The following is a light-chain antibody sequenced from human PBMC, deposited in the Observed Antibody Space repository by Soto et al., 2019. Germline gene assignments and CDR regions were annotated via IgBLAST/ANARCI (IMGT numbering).Light chain of an antibody. Sequence: QSALTQPASVSGYPGQSITISCTGTSSDVGGYNYISWYQQHPDKAPKLLIYDVTNRPSGVSTRFSGSKSGNTASLTISGLQAEDEADYYCSSYISSSAYVFGTGTKVTVL. V-gene: IGLV2-14*01. CDR2: DVT. J-gene: IGLJ1*01. CDR1: SSDVGGYNY. CDR3: SSYISSSAYV.